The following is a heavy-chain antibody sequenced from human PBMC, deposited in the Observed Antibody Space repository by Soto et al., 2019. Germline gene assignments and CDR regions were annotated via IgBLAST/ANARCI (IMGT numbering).Heavy chain of an antibody. Sequence: ASVTVSCKASGYTFTSYAMNWVRQAPGQGLEWMGWINTNTGNPTYAQGFTGRFVFSLDTSVSTAYLQISSLKAEDTAVYYCARVHELGPVVPAAIRAFDIWGQGTMVTVSS. CDR1: GYTFTSYA. D-gene: IGHD2-2*02. CDR3: ARVHELGPVVPAAIRAFDI. CDR2: INTNTGNP. V-gene: IGHV7-4-1*02. J-gene: IGHJ3*02.